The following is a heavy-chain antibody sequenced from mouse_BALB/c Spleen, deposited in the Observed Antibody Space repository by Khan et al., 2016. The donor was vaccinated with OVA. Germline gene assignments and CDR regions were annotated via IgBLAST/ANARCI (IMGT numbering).Heavy chain of an antibody. CDR3: ARGGYSVFAY. CDR1: GYTFTDYV. V-gene: IGHV1-77*01. CDR2: IFPGGGSS. Sequence: QVQLQQSGPELVKPGASVKMSCKASGYTFTDYVINWVKQRTGQGLEWIGDIFPGGGSSYYNEKFQGKAKLTADKSSNNAYMQLSSLTFEDAAVYCCARGGYSVFAYWGQGTLVTVSA. D-gene: IGHD1-1*01. J-gene: IGHJ3*01.